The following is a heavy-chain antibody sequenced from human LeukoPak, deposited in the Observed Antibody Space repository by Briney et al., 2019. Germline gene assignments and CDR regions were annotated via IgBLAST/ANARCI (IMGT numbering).Heavy chain of an antibody. V-gene: IGHV3-7*01. J-gene: IGHJ4*02. CDR3: AKDGTSYYYIYY. CDR2: IKQDGSEK. CDR1: GFTFSSYW. Sequence: GGSLRLSCAASGFTFSSYWMSWVRQAPGKGLEWVANIKQDGSEKYYVDSVKGRFTVSRDDSKNTLYLQMNSLRGDDTAVYYCAKDGTSYYYIYYWGQGTPVTVSS. D-gene: IGHD2/OR15-2a*01.